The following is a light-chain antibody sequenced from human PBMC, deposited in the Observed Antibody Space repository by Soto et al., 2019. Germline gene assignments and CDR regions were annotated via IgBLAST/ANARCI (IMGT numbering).Light chain of an antibody. J-gene: IGKJ5*01. CDR2: AAS. CDR1: QSISTY. Sequence: DIQMTPSTTPLSASVGDRVTITCRASQSISTYLNWYQQKPGKAPKLLIYAASTLQSGVPSRFSGSGSGTDFTLIISSLQPEDFATFYCQQSYNIPITVGQGTRLEIK. CDR3: QQSYNIPIT. V-gene: IGKV1-39*01.